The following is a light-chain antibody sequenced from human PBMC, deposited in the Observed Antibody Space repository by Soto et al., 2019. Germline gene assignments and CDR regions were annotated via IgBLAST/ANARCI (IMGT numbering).Light chain of an antibody. J-gene: IGKJ1*01. Sequence: EIVLTQSPATLSLSPGKRATLSCRASQSVSINLAWYQQKPGQAPRLLIYAASTRATGIPARFSGSGSGKEFTLTISSLQSEDFAVYYCQRYNNWPWTFGQGTKVDIK. CDR1: QSVSIN. CDR3: QRYNNWPWT. CDR2: AAS. V-gene: IGKV3-15*01.